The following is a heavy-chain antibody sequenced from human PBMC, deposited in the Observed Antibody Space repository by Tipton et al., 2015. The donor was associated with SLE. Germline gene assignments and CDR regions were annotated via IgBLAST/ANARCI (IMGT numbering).Heavy chain of an antibody. D-gene: IGHD2-21*01. CDR3: ARVRHCGGDCYPTPNYYSFYHSDV. CDR2: IYYSGST. J-gene: IGHJ6*02. V-gene: IGHV4-61*10. Sequence: TLSLTCTVSGGSITSGTFYWSWIRQPAGKGLEWIGSIYYSGSTYYNPSLKSRVSMSLDRSKNQLSLRLTSVTVADTAVYYCARVRHCGGDCYPTPNYYSFYHSDVWGQGTTVIVSS. CDR1: GGSITSGTFY.